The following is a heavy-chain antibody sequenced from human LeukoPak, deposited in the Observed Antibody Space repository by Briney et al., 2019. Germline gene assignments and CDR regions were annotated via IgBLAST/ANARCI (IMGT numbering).Heavy chain of an antibody. Sequence: ASVKVSCKASGYTFTGYYMLWVRQAPGQGLEWMGRINPNSGGTNYAQKFQGRVTMTRDTSISTAYMELSRLRSDDTAVYYCARIYSGSSARHFDYWGQGTLVTVSS. CDR3: ARIYSGSSARHFDY. CDR1: GYTFTGYY. V-gene: IGHV1-2*06. CDR2: INPNSGGT. D-gene: IGHD1-26*01. J-gene: IGHJ4*02.